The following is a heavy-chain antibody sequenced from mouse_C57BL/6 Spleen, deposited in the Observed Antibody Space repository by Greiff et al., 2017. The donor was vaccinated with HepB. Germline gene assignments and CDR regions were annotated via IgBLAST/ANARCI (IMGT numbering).Heavy chain of an antibody. CDR2: IDPENGDT. D-gene: IGHD1-1*01. Sequence: EVQGVESGAELVRPGASVKLSCTASGFNIKDDYMHWVKQRPEQGLEWIGWIDPENGDTEYASKFQGKATITADTSSNTAYLQLSSLTSEDTAVYYCTTLGSKGFAYWGQGTLVTVSA. J-gene: IGHJ3*01. V-gene: IGHV14-4*01. CDR3: TTLGSKGFAY. CDR1: GFNIKDDY.